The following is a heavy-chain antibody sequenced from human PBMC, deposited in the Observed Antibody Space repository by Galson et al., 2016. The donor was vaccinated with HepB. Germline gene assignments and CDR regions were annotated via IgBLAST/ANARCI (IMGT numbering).Heavy chain of an antibody. V-gene: IGHV4-39*01. CDR3: ARHGPVTTHFY. CDR1: DDSISSSSYY. J-gene: IGHJ4*02. Sequence: SETLSLTCTVSDDSISSSSYYWGWIRQPPGKGLEWIGSFYYGGSTFYNPSLKSRVTLSVDTSQKQFSLKLNSVTAAATAVYYCARHGPVTTHFYWGQGTLVTVSS. D-gene: IGHD4-11*01. CDR2: FYYGGST.